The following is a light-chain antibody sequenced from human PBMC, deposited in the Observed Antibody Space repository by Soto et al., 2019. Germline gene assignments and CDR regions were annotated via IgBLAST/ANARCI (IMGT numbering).Light chain of an antibody. CDR1: QSVISTY. CDR3: QQYRDSLGT. V-gene: IGKV3-20*01. CDR2: GAS. J-gene: IGKJ1*01. Sequence: EIVLTQSPGTLSLSPGERATLSCRASQSVISTYLAWYQQKPGQAPRLLIYGASSRATGIPDRFSGSGSGTDFTLTISRLEPEDFAVYYCQQYRDSLGTFDQGTKVDIK.